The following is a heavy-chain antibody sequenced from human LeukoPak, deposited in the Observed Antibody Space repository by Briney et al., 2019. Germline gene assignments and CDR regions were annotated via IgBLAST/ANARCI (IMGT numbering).Heavy chain of an antibody. D-gene: IGHD1-26*01. V-gene: IGHV3-21*01. J-gene: IGHJ3*02. Sequence: PGGSLRLSCAASGFTFSSYSMNWVRQAPGKGLEWVSSISSSSSYIYYADSVKGRFTISRDNAKNSLYLQMNSLRAEDTAVYYCARDTLWSGSAPNAFDIWGQGTRVTVSS. CDR1: GFTFSSYS. CDR2: ISSSSSYI. CDR3: ARDTLWSGSAPNAFDI.